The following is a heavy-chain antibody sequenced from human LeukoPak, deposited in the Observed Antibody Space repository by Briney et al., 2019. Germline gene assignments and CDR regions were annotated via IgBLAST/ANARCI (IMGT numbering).Heavy chain of an antibody. Sequence: ASVKFSCKASGYTFTSYYMHWVRQAPGQGLEWMGIINPSGGSTSYAQKFQGRVTMTRDTSTSTVYMELSSLRSEDTAVYYCARDETPVNGYDSYDYWGQGTLVTVSS. CDR2: INPSGGST. CDR3: ARDETPVNGYDSYDY. D-gene: IGHD5-12*01. J-gene: IGHJ4*02. CDR1: GYTFTSYY. V-gene: IGHV1-46*01.